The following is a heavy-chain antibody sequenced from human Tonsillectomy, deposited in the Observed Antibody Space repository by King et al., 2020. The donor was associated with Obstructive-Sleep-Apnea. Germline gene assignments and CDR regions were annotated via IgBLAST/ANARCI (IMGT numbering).Heavy chain of an antibody. CDR1: GFTFSSYG. CDR2: IWYDGSNK. V-gene: IGHV3-33*01. Sequence: VQLVESGGGVVQPGRSLRLSCAASGFTFSSYGMHWVRQAPGKGLEWLAVIWYDGSNKYYADSVKGRFTISRDNSKNTLYLQMNSLRAEDTAVYYCARPVVPAAPYYYGMDVWGQGTTVAVSS. D-gene: IGHD2-2*01. CDR3: ARPVVPAAPYYYGMDV. J-gene: IGHJ6*02.